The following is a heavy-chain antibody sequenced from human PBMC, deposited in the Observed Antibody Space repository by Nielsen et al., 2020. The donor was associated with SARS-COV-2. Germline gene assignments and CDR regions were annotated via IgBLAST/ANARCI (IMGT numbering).Heavy chain of an antibody. CDR1: GYTFTSYY. CDR3: ATFYLPAAMGGGYYYYGMDV. J-gene: IGHJ6*02. Sequence: ASVKVSCKASGYTFTSYYMHWVRQAPGQGLEWMGIINPSGGSTSYAQKFQGRVTMTRDTSTSTVYMELSSLRSEDTAVYYCATFYLPAAMGGGYYYYGMDVWGQGTTVTVSS. CDR2: INPSGGST. V-gene: IGHV1-46*01. D-gene: IGHD2-2*01.